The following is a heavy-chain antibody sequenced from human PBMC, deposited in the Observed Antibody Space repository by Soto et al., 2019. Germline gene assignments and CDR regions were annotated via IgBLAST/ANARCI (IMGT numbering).Heavy chain of an antibody. D-gene: IGHD1-26*01. J-gene: IGHJ4*02. Sequence: ETLSLTCAVSGYSISSGYYWGWIRQPPGKGLEWIGSIHHGGTTYFNPSLKNRVTILADTSKNQFSLRLTSVTAADTAVYYCARGSGSYPFDYWGQGTLVTVSS. CDR1: GYSISSGYY. CDR3: ARGSGSYPFDY. V-gene: IGHV4-38-2*01. CDR2: IHHGGTT.